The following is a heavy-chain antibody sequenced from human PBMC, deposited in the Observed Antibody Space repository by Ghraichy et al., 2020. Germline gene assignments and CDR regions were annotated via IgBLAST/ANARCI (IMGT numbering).Heavy chain of an antibody. D-gene: IGHD5-12*01. J-gene: IGHJ4*02. CDR3: ARHVADLSGYDLFSFFDY. CDR2: IYYSGSS. CDR1: GDSISSSSYY. V-gene: IGHV4-39*01. Sequence: SETLSLTCTVSGDSISSSSYYWGWIRQPPGKGLEWIGTIYYSGSSYYNPSLKSRVTISVDTSKNQFSLRLSSVTAADTAVYYCARHVADLSGYDLFSFFDYWGQGTLVTVSS.